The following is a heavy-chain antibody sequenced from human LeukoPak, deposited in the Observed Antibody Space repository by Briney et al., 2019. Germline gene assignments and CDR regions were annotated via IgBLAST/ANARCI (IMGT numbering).Heavy chain of an antibody. J-gene: IGHJ4*02. D-gene: IGHD4-17*01. V-gene: IGHV3-30*03. CDR1: GFTFSSYG. CDR3: ARDRDYAFDY. Sequence: GGSLRLSCAASGFTFSSYGMHWVRQAPGKGLEWVAVISYDGSNKYYADSVKGRFTISRDNSKNTLYLQMNSLRAEDTAVYYCARDRDYAFDYWGQGTLVTVSS. CDR2: ISYDGSNK.